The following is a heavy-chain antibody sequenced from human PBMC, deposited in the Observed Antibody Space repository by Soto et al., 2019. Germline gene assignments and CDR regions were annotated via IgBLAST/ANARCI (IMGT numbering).Heavy chain of an antibody. CDR2: INSDGSST. CDR1: GFTFSSYW. CDR3: ATDIVVVPAATYGGMDV. D-gene: IGHD2-2*01. J-gene: IGHJ6*02. Sequence: EVQLVESGGGLVQPGGSLRLSCAASGFTFSSYWMHWVRQAPGKGLVWVSRINSDGSSTSYADSVKGRFTISRDNAKNTLYLQMNSLRAEDTAVYYCATDIVVVPAATYGGMDVWGQGTTVTVSS. V-gene: IGHV3-74*01.